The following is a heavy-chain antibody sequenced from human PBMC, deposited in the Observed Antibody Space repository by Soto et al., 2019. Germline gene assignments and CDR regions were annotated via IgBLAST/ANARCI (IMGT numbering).Heavy chain of an antibody. Sequence: QVQLVQSGSEVKKPGASVKVSCKPSGYSFTTYYLHWVRQAPGQSPGQGLEWMGIISPSDGSTTYAQRFQGRVTMTRDTSTSTAYLELSSLTSEDTAIYYCARVLTGRGDYDYWGQGTLVTVSS. V-gene: IGHV1-46*01. CDR2: ISPSDGST. D-gene: IGHD3-10*01. J-gene: IGHJ4*02. CDR3: ARVLTGRGDYDY. CDR1: GYSFTTYY.